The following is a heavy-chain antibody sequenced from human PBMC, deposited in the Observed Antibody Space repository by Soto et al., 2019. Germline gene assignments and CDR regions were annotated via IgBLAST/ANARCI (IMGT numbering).Heavy chain of an antibody. J-gene: IGHJ6*02. V-gene: IGHV5-10-1*01. CDR2: IDPSDSYT. D-gene: IGHD4-17*01. CDR3: ARSAVTTNYYYGMDV. Sequence: GESLKISCKVSGYSFTRYWISWVRQMPGKGLEWMGRIDPSDSYTNYSPSFQGHVTISADKSISTAYLQWSSLKASDTAMYYCARSAVTTNYYYGMDVWGQGTTVTVSS. CDR1: GYSFTRYW.